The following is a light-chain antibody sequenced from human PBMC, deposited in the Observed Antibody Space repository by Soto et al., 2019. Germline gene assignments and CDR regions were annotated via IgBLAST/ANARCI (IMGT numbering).Light chain of an antibody. V-gene: IGLV2-18*02. CDR1: SSDVGSYNR. J-gene: IGLJ1*01. CDR3: SSYTSSSTYV. Sequence: VLTQPPSVSGSPGQSVTISCTGTSSDVGSYNRVSWYQQSPGTAPKLMIYEVTNRPSGVPDRFSGSKSGNTASLTISGLQAEDEADYYCSSYTSSSTYVFGTGTKVTVL. CDR2: EVT.